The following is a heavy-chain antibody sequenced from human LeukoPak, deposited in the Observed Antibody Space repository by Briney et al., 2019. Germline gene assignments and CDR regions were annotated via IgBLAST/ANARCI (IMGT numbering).Heavy chain of an antibody. D-gene: IGHD1-26*01. J-gene: IGHJ4*02. Sequence: SETLSLTCAVNSGSFSGYYWSWIRQPPGKGLEWIGEINHSGTTNYNPSLKSRVTISVDTSKNQFSLKLSSVTAADTAMYYCARGLIHSGSTNDYWGQGTLVTVSS. CDR3: ARGLIHSGSTNDY. V-gene: IGHV4-34*01. CDR2: INHSGTT. CDR1: SGSFSGYY.